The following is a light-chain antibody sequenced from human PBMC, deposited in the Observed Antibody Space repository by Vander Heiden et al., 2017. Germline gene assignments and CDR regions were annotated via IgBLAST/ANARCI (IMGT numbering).Light chain of an antibody. CDR2: EVS. J-gene: IGLJ3*02. CDR1: SSDVGGYNY. CDR3: SSYAGSNNLV. V-gene: IGLV2-8*01. Sequence: QSALTQPPSASGSPGQSVTIPCTGTSSDVGGYNYVSWYQQHPGKAPKLMIYEVSKRPSGVPDRFSGSKSGNTASLTVSGLQGEDEADYYCSSYAGSNNLVFGGGTKLTVL.